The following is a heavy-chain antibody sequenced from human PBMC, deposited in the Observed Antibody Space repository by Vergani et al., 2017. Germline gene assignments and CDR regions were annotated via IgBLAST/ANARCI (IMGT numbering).Heavy chain of an antibody. V-gene: IGHV4-38-2*01. Sequence: QVQLQESGPGLVKPSETLSLTCAVSGFSIDNGYYWDWIRQPPGKGLEWIGSIYRTGRTHFNPSLKSRVTISVDTSKSQFSLKVTSVTAADTAVYFCARGKYNSGDYYYYYGLDVWGQGTTATVSS. CDR2: IYRTGRT. D-gene: IGHD3-22*01. CDR3: ARGKYNSGDYYYYYGLDV. J-gene: IGHJ6*02. CDR1: GFSIDNGYY.